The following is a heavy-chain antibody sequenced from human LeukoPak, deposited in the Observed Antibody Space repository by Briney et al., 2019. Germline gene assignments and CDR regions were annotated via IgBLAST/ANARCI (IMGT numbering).Heavy chain of an antibody. J-gene: IGHJ4*02. CDR2: IYYSGST. CDR1: GGSISSYY. Sequence: SETLSLTCTVSGGSISSYYWSWIRQPPGKGLEWIGYIYYSGSTNYNPSLKSRVTISVDTSKNQFSLKLSSVTAADTAVYYCARGSCSSTSCYARPYYFDYWGQGTLVTVSS. V-gene: IGHV4-59*01. D-gene: IGHD2-2*01. CDR3: ARGSCSSTSCYARPYYFDY.